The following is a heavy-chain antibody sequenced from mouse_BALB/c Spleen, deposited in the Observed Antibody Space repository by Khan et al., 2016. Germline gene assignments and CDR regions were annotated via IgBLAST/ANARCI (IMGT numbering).Heavy chain of an antibody. CDR1: GFSLTGFS. V-gene: IGHV2-6-7*01. Sequence: VQLQESGPGLVAPSQSLSITCTVSGFSLTGFSVNWVRQPPGKALEWLGLIWGDGSTDYNSRMKSRLSFSKYDSKSQVFFKMNSRQTDDTAGYFCASYYDYDGRFAYWGQGTLVTVSA. D-gene: IGHD2-4*01. CDR2: IWGDGST. J-gene: IGHJ3*01. CDR3: ASYYDYDGRFAY.